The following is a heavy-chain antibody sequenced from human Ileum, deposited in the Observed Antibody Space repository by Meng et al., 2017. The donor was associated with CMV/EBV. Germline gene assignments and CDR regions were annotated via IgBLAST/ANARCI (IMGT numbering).Heavy chain of an antibody. CDR3: ARGSGPLFPGAFDI. CDR1: GFTLSRYT. J-gene: IGHJ3*02. D-gene: IGHD3-10*02. Sequence: GGSLRLSCTASGFTLSRYTMHWVRQAPGKGLEWVAVTSYDGNKDWYADSVKGRFTISRDNSSNILYLQMNSLRVDDTAVYYCARGSGPLFPGAFDIWGQGTMVTVSS. CDR2: TSYDGNKD. V-gene: IGHV3-30*14.